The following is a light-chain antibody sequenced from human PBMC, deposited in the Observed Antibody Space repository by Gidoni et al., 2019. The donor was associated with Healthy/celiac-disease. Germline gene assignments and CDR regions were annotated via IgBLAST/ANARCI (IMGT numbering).Light chain of an antibody. CDR1: SSDVGGYNY. J-gene: IGLJ1*01. CDR2: DVS. CDR3: SSYTSSSTLLYV. V-gene: IGLV2-14*01. Sequence: QSALTQPASVSASPAQSITISCTGTSSDVGGYNYVSWYQQHPGKAPKLMIYDVSNRPSGVSNRFSGSKSGNTASLTISGLQAEDEADYYCSSYTSSSTLLYVFGTGTKVTVL.